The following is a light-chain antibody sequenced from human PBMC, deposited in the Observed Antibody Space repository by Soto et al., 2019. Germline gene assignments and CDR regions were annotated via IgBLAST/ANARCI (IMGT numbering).Light chain of an antibody. J-gene: IGLJ1*01. CDR1: SSNVGSYKL. CDR2: EVN. CDR3: CSSGGSHKYV. Sequence: SVLTQPASVSVSPGHSITISCTGASSNVGSYKLVSWYQQHPGKAPKLMIFEVNKRPSGVSNRFSGSKSGNTASLTISGLKVEDEADYYCCSSGGSHKYVFGTGTKVTVL. V-gene: IGLV2-23*02.